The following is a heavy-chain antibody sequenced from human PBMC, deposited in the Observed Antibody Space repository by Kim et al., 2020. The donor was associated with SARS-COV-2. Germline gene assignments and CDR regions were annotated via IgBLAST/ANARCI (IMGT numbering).Heavy chain of an antibody. CDR3: TRTYYYDSNNYSTFDY. D-gene: IGHD3-22*01. CDR2: TRNKANRYTT. Sequence: GGSLRLSCAASGFTLSDNYIDWVRQAPGKGLEWVGRTRNKANRYTTEYAASVKGRFTISRDDSKNSLYLQMNSLKTEDTAVYYCTRTYYYDSNNYSTFDYWGQGTLVTVSS. CDR1: GFTLSDNY. V-gene: IGHV3-72*01. J-gene: IGHJ4*02.